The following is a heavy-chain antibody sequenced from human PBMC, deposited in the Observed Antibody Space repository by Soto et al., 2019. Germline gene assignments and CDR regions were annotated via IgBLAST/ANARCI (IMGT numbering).Heavy chain of an antibody. CDR2: IYHSGST. D-gene: IGHD3-3*01. V-gene: IGHV4-4*02. J-gene: IGHJ6*02. CDR3: ARTLTIFGVVIPGHGMDV. CDR1: GGSISSSNW. Sequence: LSLTCAVSGGSISSSNWWSWVRQPPGKELEWIGEIYHSGSTNYNPSLKSRVTISVDKSKNQFSLKLSSVTAADTAVYYCARTLTIFGVVIPGHGMDVWGQGTTVTVSS.